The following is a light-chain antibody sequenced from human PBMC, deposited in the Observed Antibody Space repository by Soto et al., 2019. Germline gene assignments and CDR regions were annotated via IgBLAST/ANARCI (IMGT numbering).Light chain of an antibody. CDR1: SSDIGASNY. V-gene: IGLV2-14*01. Sequence: QSVLTQPASVSGSPGQSITVSCTGTSSDIGASNYVSWYQQHPGKAPKLIISEVSNRPSGVSNRFSGSKSGSTASLTISGLQDEEEADYYCTSYKSRTTWVFGGGTQLTVL. CDR3: TSYKSRTTWV. J-gene: IGLJ3*02. CDR2: EVS.